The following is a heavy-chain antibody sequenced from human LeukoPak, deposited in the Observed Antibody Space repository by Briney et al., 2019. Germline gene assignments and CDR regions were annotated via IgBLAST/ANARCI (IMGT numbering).Heavy chain of an antibody. D-gene: IGHD3-22*01. CDR1: GFTFSSYG. Sequence: GGTLRLSCAASGFTFSSYGMSWVRQAPGKGLEWVSAISGSGGSTYYADSVKGRFTISRDNSKNTLYLQMNSLRAEDTAVYYCAKGEGVIYEDSKVGFDYWGQGTLVTVSS. J-gene: IGHJ4*02. CDR3: AKGEGVIYEDSKVGFDY. V-gene: IGHV3-23*01. CDR2: ISGSGGST.